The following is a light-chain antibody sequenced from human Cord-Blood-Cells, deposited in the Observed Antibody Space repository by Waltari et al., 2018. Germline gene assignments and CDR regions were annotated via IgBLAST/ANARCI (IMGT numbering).Light chain of an antibody. CDR1: QRISSH. CDR2: AAS. Sequence: DIQMTQSPSSLSASVGDRVTITCRASQRISSHLNWYQQKPGKAPKLLIYAASSLQSGGPSRFSGSGSGTDFTLTISSLQPEDFATYYCQQSYSTPFTFGPGTKVDIK. CDR3: QQSYSTPFT. V-gene: IGKV1-39*01. J-gene: IGKJ3*01.